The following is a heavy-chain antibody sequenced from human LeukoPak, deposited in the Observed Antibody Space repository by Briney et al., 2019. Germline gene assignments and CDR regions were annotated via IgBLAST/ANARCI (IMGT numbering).Heavy chain of an antibody. J-gene: IGHJ4*02. CDR1: GFSLSTSGVG. CDR3: AHAISGYATQYYFDY. CDR2: IYWNDDK. D-gene: IGHD5-12*01. Sequence: SGPTLVNPTQTLTLTCTFSGFSLSTSGVGVGWIRQPPGKALEWLALIYWNDDKRYSPSLKSRLTITKDTSKNQVVLTMTNMDPVDTATYYCAHAISGYATQYYFDYWGQGTLVTVSS. V-gene: IGHV2-5*01.